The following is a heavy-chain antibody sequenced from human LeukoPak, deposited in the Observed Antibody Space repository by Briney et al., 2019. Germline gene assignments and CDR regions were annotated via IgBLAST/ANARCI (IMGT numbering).Heavy chain of an antibody. Sequence: GGSLRLSCAASGFTFRNYNMKWVRHAPGKGVEWVSSITSSSSYIYYADSVKGRFTIYRDKGKNSLYLQMNSLRAEDTAVYYCARDPYSGSYSAYYYYYMDVWGKGTTVTISS. V-gene: IGHV3-21*01. CDR3: ARDPYSGSYSAYYYYYMDV. CDR1: GFTFRNYN. CDR2: ITSSSSYI. J-gene: IGHJ6*03. D-gene: IGHD1-26*01.